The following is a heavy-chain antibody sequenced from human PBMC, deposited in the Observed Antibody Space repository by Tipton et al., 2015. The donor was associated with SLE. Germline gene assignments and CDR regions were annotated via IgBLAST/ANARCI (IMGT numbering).Heavy chain of an antibody. CDR3: ARHGLGFSYAVMDV. CDR1: GDSVSSDNAA. Sequence: PGLVKPSQTLSLTCAISGDSVSSDNAAWNWIRQSPSGGLEWLGRTCYRSKWYDDYAVSVKSRITINPDTSKNQFSLQLKSVSPEDTAVYYCARHGLGFSYAVMDVWGKGTTVTVSS. V-gene: IGHV6-1*01. D-gene: IGHD5-18*01. J-gene: IGHJ6*03. CDR2: TCYRSKWYD.